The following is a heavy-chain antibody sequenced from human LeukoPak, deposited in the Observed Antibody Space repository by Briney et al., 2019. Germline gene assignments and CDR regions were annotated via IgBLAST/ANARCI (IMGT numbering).Heavy chain of an antibody. Sequence: SETLSLTCTVSGGSISSSSYYWSWIRQPPGKGLEWIGYIYYSGSTNYNPSLKSRVTISVDTSKNQFSLKLSSVTAADTAVYYCARGTYSSGWRLSYYYYMDVWGKGTTVTVSS. CDR3: ARGTYSSGWRLSYYYYMDV. CDR1: GGSISSSSYY. CDR2: IYYSGST. D-gene: IGHD6-19*01. V-gene: IGHV4-61*01. J-gene: IGHJ6*03.